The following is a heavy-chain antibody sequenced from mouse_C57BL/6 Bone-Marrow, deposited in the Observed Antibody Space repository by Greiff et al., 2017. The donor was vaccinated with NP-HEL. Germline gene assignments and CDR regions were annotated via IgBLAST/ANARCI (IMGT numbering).Heavy chain of an antibody. J-gene: IGHJ2*01. Sequence: QVQLQQPGAELVMPGASVKLSCTASGYTFTSYWMHWVKQTPGQGLEWIGEIDRSGSYTNYNQKLKGKFTLTVNKSSSTAYMRLSSLTSEDSAVYYCARGALYYGSGNGWGKGTTLTVAS. D-gene: IGHD1-1*01. CDR1: GYTFTSYW. V-gene: IGHV1-69*01. CDR2: IDRSGSYT. CDR3: ARGALYYGSGNG.